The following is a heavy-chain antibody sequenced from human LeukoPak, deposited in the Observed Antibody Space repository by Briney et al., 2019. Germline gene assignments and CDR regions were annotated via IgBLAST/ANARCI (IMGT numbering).Heavy chain of an antibody. CDR2: IYYAGNT. Sequence: SETLSLTCTVSGGSISSSSNYWGCIRQPPGKGLEWIGSIYYAGNTYYSPSLKSRVTVSIDTSKNQFSLNLRSVTAADTAVYYCARPAVQYSSHRTFAYWGQGTLVTVSS. V-gene: IGHV4-39*07. CDR3: ARPAVQYSSHRTFAY. CDR1: GGSISSSSNY. J-gene: IGHJ4*02. D-gene: IGHD6-19*01.